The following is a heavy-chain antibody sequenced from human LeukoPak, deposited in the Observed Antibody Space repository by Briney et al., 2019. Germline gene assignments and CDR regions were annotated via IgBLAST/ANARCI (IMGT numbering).Heavy chain of an antibody. CDR3: ARDRADGYNYGDYFDN. J-gene: IGHJ4*02. D-gene: IGHD5-18*01. CDR2: IYGSSRT. V-gene: IGHV3-66*01. Sequence: GGSLRLSCAGSGFIVSSNYMGWVRQAAGKGLEWVSVIYGSSRTYYADSVKGRFTISRDNSKNTVYLQMDSLRAADTAVYYCARDRADGYNYGDYFDNWGQGTLVTVSS. CDR1: GFIVSSNY.